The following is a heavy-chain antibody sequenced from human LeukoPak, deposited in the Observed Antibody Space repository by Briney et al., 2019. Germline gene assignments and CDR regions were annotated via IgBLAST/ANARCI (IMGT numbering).Heavy chain of an antibody. D-gene: IGHD3-22*01. CDR3: ARGGCYYDSSGYSHLPDY. CDR2: IIPIVGTT. CDR1: GGTFSSYA. J-gene: IGHJ4*02. V-gene: IGHV1-69*13. Sequence: ASVKVSCKASGGTFSSYAFSWVRQAPGQGLEWMGGIIPIVGTTNYAQMLQGRVTITADESTSTAYMELSSLRSEDTAVYYCARGGCYYDSSGYSHLPDYWGQGTLVTVSA.